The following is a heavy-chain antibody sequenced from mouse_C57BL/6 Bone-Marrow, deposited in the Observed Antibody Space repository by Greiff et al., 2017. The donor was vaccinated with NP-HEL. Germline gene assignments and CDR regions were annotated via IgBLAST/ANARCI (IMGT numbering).Heavy chain of an antibody. CDR1: GFTFNTYA. Sequence: EAGGGLVQPKGSLKLSCAASGFTFNTYAMHWVRQAPGKGLEWVARLRSKSSNYATYYADSVKDRFTISRDDSQSMLYLQMNNLKTEDTAMYYCVRENYGSSPYYFDYWGQGTTLTVSS. J-gene: IGHJ2*01. CDR3: VRENYGSSPYYFDY. D-gene: IGHD1-1*01. V-gene: IGHV10-3*01. CDR2: LRSKSSNYAT.